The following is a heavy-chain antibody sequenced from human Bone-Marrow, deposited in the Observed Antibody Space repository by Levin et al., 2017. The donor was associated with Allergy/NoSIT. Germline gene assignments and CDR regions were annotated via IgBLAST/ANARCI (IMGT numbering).Heavy chain of an antibody. CDR3: ARMPDVYGYPRLFDT. CDR2: VYYSGAT. V-gene: IGHV4-39*07. D-gene: IGHD5-18*01. J-gene: IGHJ4*02. Sequence: MASETLSLTCFVSRGTIGTSSNYWSWVRQPPGKGLEYIGSVYYSGATFYNPSVKSRVTISVDTSKNEFSLRLTSMTAADTAVYYCARMPDVYGYPRLFDTWGQGILVNVSS. CDR1: RGTIGTSSNY.